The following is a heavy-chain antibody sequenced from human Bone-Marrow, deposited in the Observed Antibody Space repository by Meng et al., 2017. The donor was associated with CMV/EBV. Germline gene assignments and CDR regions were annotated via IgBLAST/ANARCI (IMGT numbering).Heavy chain of an antibody. D-gene: IGHD3-10*01. J-gene: IGHJ4*02. CDR2: ISGSGGST. CDR1: GFTFSSYA. V-gene: IGHV3-23*01. CDR3: AKLAYSFYGSGSYLSDY. Sequence: GESLKISCAASGFTFSSYAMSWVRQAPGKGLEWVSAISGSGGSTHYADSVKGRFTISRDNSKNTLYLQMNSLRAEDTAVYYCAKLAYSFYGSGSYLSDYWGQGTLVTVSS.